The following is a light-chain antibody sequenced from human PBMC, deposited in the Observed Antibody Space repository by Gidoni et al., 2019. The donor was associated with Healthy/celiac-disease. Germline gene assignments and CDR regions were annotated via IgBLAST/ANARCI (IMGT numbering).Light chain of an antibody. J-gene: IGLJ2*01. CDR3: SSYAGSNNLV. CDR2: EVS. CDR1: SSDVGCYNY. Sequence: QSALTQPPSASGSPGQSVTISCTGTSSDVGCYNYVSWYQQPPGKAPKLMIYEVSKRPSGVPQRFFGSKSCNTASLTVSVLQAEDEADYYCSSYAGSNNLVFGGGTKLTVL. V-gene: IGLV2-8*01.